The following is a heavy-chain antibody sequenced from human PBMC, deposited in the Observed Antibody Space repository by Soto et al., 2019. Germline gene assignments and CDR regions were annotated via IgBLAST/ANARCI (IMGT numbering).Heavy chain of an antibody. CDR2: INPNSGGT. V-gene: IGHV1-2*04. Sequence: QVQLVQSGAEVKKPGASVKVSCKASGYTFTGYYMHWVRQAPGQGLEWMGWINPNSGGTNYAQKVQGWVTMTRDTSISTAYMELSRLRSDDTAVYYCARDIEGYYDILTGYYPGGAFDIWGQGTMVTVSS. CDR1: GYTFTGYY. J-gene: IGHJ3*02. CDR3: ARDIEGYYDILTGYYPGGAFDI. D-gene: IGHD3-9*01.